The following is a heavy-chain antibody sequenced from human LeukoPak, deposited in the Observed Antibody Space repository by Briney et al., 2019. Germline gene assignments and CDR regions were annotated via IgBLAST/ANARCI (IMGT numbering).Heavy chain of an antibody. D-gene: IGHD4-11*01. V-gene: IGHV4-59*08. CDR1: GGSISSYY. Sequence: SETLSLTCTVSGGSISSYYWSWIRQPPGKGLEWIGYIYYSGSTNYNPSLKSRVTISVDTSKNQFSLKLSSVTAADTAAYYCAAPADMTTEALDYWGQGTLVTVSS. CDR3: AAPADMTTEALDY. CDR2: IYYSGST. J-gene: IGHJ4*02.